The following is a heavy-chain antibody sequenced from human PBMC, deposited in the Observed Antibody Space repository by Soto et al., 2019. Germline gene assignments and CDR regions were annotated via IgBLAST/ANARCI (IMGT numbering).Heavy chain of an antibody. J-gene: IGHJ4*02. Sequence: QVQLVESGGGVVQPGRSLRLSCAASGFNFSSYAMHWVRQAPGKGLEWVAVISYDGSNKYYADSVKGRFTISRDNSKNTLYLQMNSLRAEDTAVYYCASDPTYGDHLDYWGQGTLVTVSS. V-gene: IGHV3-30-3*01. CDR3: ASDPTYGDHLDY. CDR2: ISYDGSNK. CDR1: GFNFSSYA. D-gene: IGHD4-17*01.